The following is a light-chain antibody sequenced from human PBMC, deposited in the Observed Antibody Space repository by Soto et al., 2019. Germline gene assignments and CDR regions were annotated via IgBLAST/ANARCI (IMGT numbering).Light chain of an antibody. CDR2: EVS. CDR3: CSYAGRSTIYV. CDR1: SSDVGSYNL. Sequence: QSALTQPASVSGSPGQSITISCTGTSSDVGSYNLDSWYQQHPGKAPKVMIYEVSKRPSGVPNRFAGSKSGNTSSLTISGLQAEDEADYYCCSYAGRSTIYVFGTGTKLTVL. J-gene: IGLJ1*01. V-gene: IGLV2-23*02.